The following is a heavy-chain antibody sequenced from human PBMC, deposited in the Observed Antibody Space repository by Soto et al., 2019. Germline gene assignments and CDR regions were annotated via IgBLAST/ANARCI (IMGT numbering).Heavy chain of an antibody. V-gene: IGHV5-51*01. J-gene: IGHJ6*02. Sequence: GESLKISCKGAGYSFTSYWIGWVRQMPGKGLEWMGIIYPGDSDTRYSPSFQGQVTISADKSISTAYLQWSSLKASDTAMYYCAISSSYYYYGMDAWGQGTTVTVFS. CDR1: GYSFTSYW. CDR3: AISSSYYYYGMDA. D-gene: IGHD6-13*01. CDR2: IYPGDSDT.